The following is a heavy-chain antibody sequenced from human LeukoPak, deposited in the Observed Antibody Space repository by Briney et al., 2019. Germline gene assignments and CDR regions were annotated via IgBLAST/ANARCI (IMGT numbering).Heavy chain of an antibody. V-gene: IGHV4-39*01. CDR1: GGSISSSSYY. Sequence: SETLSLTCSVSGGSISSSSYYWGWIRQPPGKGLEWIGSIYYSGSTYYNPSLKSRVTISVDTSKNQFSLKLGSVTAADTAVYYCARTISSSFYWGQGTLVTVSS. CDR2: IYYSGST. J-gene: IGHJ4*02. CDR3: ARTISSSFY. D-gene: IGHD6-6*01.